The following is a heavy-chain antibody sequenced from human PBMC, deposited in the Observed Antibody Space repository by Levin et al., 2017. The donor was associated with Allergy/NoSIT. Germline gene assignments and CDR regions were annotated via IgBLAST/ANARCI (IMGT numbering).Heavy chain of an antibody. J-gene: IGHJ4*02. CDR3: ARVAVDGGFYFDH. D-gene: IGHD6-19*01. CDR2: IYHDGTT. V-gene: IGHV4-4*02. CDR1: GDSISSTSW. Sequence: SETLSLTCAVSGDSISSTSWWSWVRQAPGQGLEWLGEIYHDGTTHHNPSLKSRVTMSVDKSKNHFSLNVDSVTAADTAVYFCARVAVDGGFYFDHWGQGTLVSVSS.